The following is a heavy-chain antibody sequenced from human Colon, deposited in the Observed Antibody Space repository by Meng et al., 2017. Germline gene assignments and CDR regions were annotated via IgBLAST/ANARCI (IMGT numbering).Heavy chain of an antibody. Sequence: ASVKVSCKASGYTFTSYYMHWVRQAPGQGLEWMGIINPGGGSRSYAQKFQGRVTMTRDTPTSTAYMELSSLRSEDTAVYYCASSLGGGYYYDSSGYFRDAFDIWGQGTMVTVSS. V-gene: IGHV1-46*01. D-gene: IGHD3-22*01. J-gene: IGHJ3*02. CDR1: GYTFTSYY. CDR3: ASSLGGGYYYDSSGYFRDAFDI. CDR2: INPGGGSR.